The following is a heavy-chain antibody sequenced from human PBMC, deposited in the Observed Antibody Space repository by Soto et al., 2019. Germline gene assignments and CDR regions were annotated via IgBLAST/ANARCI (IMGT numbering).Heavy chain of an antibody. J-gene: IGHJ4*02. CDR3: GRMTTWVT. D-gene: IGHD1-1*01. CDR2: LYYSGST. CDR1: GGSISSSSYY. Sequence: QLQLQESGPGLVKPSETLSLTCTVSGGSISSSSYYWGWIRQPPGKGLEWIATLYYSGSTYYNPSLKSGPAISADRSKNQFSRRLSSGAAADPAGYYCGRMTTWVTWGQGTLVTVSS. V-gene: IGHV4-39*01.